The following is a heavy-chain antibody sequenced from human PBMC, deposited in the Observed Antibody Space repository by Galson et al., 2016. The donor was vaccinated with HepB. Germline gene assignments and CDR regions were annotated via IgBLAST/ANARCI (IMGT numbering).Heavy chain of an antibody. D-gene: IGHD3-10*01. J-gene: IGHJ5*02. CDR3: ARVRFYGSGTYYMPLFDP. CDR2: ISAYNGNT. V-gene: IGHV1-18*01. Sequence: SVKVSCKASGYSFSTHGITWVRQAPGQGLEWMGWISAYNGNTNYAQNVQDRVTMTTDTSTSTAHMELRSLRSDDTAVYYCARVRFYGSGTYYMPLFDPWGQGTLVTVSS. CDR1: GYSFSTHG.